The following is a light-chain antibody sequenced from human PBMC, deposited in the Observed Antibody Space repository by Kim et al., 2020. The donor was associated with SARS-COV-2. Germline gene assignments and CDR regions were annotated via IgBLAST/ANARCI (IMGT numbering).Light chain of an antibody. J-gene: IGLJ3*02. CDR1: SSNIERNY. CDR2: RSN. V-gene: IGLV1-47*01. Sequence: QSVLTQPPSASGTPGQRVTMSCSGSSSNIERNYVYWYQQLPGTAPKVLIYRSNQRPSGVPDRFSGSKSGTSASLAISGLRYEDEADYYCAAWDDSLSGRVFGGGTKLTVL. CDR3: AAWDDSLSGRV.